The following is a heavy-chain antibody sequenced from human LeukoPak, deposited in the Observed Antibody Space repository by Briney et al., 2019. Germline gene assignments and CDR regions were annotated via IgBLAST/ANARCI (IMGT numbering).Heavy chain of an antibody. J-gene: IGHJ4*02. CDR3: ARAGYIAAPDY. D-gene: IGHD6-6*01. CDR1: GGTFSSYA. V-gene: IGHV1-46*01. Sequence: GSSVKVSCKASGGTFSSYAISWVRQAPGQGLEWMGIINPSGGSTSYAQKFQGRVTMTRDTSTSTVYMELSSLRSEDTAVYYCARAGYIAAPDYWGQGTLVTVSS. CDR2: INPSGGST.